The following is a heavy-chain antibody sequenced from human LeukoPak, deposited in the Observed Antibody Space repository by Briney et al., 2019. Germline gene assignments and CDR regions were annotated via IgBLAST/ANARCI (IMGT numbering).Heavy chain of an antibody. D-gene: IGHD5-18*01. J-gene: IGHJ2*01. Sequence: GGTLRLSCAASGFTFRNYGMNWVRQAPGKGLEWVSAITGSGGSTNYADSVKGRFTISRDNSKNTMFPRMNSLRAEDTAVYYCAKARYSYGDFWYFDLWGRGTLVTVSS. CDR3: AKARYSYGDFWYFDL. CDR2: ITGSGGST. CDR1: GFTFRNYG. V-gene: IGHV3-23*01.